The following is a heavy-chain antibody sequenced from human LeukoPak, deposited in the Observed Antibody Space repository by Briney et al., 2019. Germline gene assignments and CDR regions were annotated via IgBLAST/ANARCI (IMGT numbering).Heavy chain of an antibody. V-gene: IGHV3-23*01. CDR1: GFTFSSYA. CDR3: AKDFEQSTRAEYFHH. Sequence: GGSLRLSCAASGFTFSSYAMSWVRQAPGKGLEWVSAISGSGGSTYYADPVKGRFTISRDNSKNTLYLQMNNLRAEDTAVYYCAKDFEQSTRAEYFHHWGQGTLVTVSS. CDR2: ISGSGGST. D-gene: IGHD6-19*01. J-gene: IGHJ1*01.